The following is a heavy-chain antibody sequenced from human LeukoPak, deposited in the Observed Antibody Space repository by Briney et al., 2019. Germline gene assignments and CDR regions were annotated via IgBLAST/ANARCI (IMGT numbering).Heavy chain of an antibody. Sequence: ASVKVSCKASGYTFTSYYMHWVRQAPGQGLEWMGIINPSGGSTSYAQKLQGRVTMTTDTSTSTAYMELRSLRSDDTAVYYCARDEVGATSDYWGQGTLVTVSS. D-gene: IGHD1-26*01. J-gene: IGHJ4*02. CDR3: ARDEVGATSDY. CDR1: GYTFTSYY. CDR2: INPSGGST. V-gene: IGHV1-46*01.